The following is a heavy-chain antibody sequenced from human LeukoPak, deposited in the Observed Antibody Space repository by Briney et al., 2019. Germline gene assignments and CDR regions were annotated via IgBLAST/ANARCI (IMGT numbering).Heavy chain of an antibody. D-gene: IGHD3-3*01. CDR3: AKFARVVLRFLEWSYFDY. CDR1: GFTFGDDA. V-gene: IGHV3-23*01. CDR2: ISGSGGST. Sequence: PGRSLRLSCTASGFTFGDDAMSWVRQAPGKGLEWVSAISGSGGSTYYADSVKGRFTISRDNSKNTLYLQMNSLRAEDTAVYYCAKFARVVLRFLEWSYFDYWGQGTLVTVSS. J-gene: IGHJ4*02.